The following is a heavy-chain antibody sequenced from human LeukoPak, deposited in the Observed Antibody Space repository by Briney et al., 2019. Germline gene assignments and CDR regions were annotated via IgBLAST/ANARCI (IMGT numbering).Heavy chain of an antibody. J-gene: IGHJ3*02. D-gene: IGHD3-10*01. CDR1: GYTFTGYY. CDR3: ARGITMVRGVVRYSGYAFDI. CDR2: INPNSGGT. Sequence: ASVKVSCKASGYTFTGYYMHWVRQAPGQRLEWMGWINPNSGGTNYAQKFQGRVTMTRDTSISTAYMELSSLRSEDTAVYYCARGITMVRGVVRYSGYAFDIWGQGTMVTVSS. V-gene: IGHV1-2*02.